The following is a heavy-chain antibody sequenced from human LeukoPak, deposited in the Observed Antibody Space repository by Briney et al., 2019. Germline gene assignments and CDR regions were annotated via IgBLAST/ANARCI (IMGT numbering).Heavy chain of an antibody. Sequence: GASVKVSCKASGYTFINYYMHWVRQAPGQGLEWMGIVNPNDGSTSYAQKFQGRVTMTTDTSTSTAYMELRSLRSDDTAVYYCAREETVYDSVDYWGQGTLVTVSS. V-gene: IGHV1-46*01. J-gene: IGHJ4*02. CDR1: GYTFINYY. CDR3: AREETVYDSVDY. CDR2: VNPNDGST. D-gene: IGHD5/OR15-5a*01.